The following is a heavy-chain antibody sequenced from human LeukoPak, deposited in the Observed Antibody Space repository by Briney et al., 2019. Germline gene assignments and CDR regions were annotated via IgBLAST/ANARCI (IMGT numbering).Heavy chain of an antibody. Sequence: GGSLRLSCAASGFTFSSYGMHWVRQAPGEGLEWVAFIRYDGSNKYYADSVKGRFTISRDNSKNTLYLQMNSLRAEDTAVYYCAKDPNSSSWYYADMPNDYWGQGTLVTVSS. CDR1: GFTFSSYG. CDR3: AKDPNSSSWYYADMPNDY. CDR2: IRYDGSNK. V-gene: IGHV3-30*02. D-gene: IGHD6-13*01. J-gene: IGHJ4*02.